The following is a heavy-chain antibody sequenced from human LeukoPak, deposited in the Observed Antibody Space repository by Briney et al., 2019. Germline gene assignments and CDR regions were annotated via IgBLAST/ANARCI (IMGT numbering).Heavy chain of an antibody. CDR1: GFTFSSYW. CDR3: AREVSQLVPDLDY. CDR2: INSDGSST. J-gene: IGHJ4*02. Sequence: PGGSLRLSCAASGFTFSSYWMHWVRQAPGKGLVWVSRINSDGSSTSYADSVKGRFTISRDSAKNTLYPQMNSLRGEDTVVYYCAREVSQLVPDLDYWGQGTLVTVSS. D-gene: IGHD6-6*01. V-gene: IGHV3-74*01.